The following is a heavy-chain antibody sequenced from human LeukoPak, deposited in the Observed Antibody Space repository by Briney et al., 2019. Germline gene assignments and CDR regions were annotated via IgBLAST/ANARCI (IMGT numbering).Heavy chain of an antibody. CDR1: GFTFSSYG. CDR2: IWYDGSNK. Sequence: GGSLRLSCAASGFTFSSYGIHRVRQAPGKGLEWVAVIWYDGSNKYYADSVKGRFTISRDNSKNTLYLQMNSLRAEDTAVYYCARDLGGNYLSLYDWGQGTLVTVSS. V-gene: IGHV3-33*01. J-gene: IGHJ4*02. CDR3: ARDLGGNYLSLYD. D-gene: IGHD4-23*01.